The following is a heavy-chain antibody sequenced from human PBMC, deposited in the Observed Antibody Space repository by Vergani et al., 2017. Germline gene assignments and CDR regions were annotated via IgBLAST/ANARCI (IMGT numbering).Heavy chain of an antibody. CDR1: GGSITSSSYY. D-gene: IGHD3-9*01. CDR3: ARTESFILRYFHWAL. J-gene: IGHJ4*02. CDR2: IYRSGGA. V-gene: IGHV4-39*01. Sequence: QLHLQESGPGLVKPSETLSLTCTVSGGSITSSSYYWGWIRQPPGKGLEWIGNIYRSGGAYYNPSLKGRVTITVVTSKKQFSLEVTSVTVADTAIYFCARTESFILRYFHWALWGQGTLVTVSS.